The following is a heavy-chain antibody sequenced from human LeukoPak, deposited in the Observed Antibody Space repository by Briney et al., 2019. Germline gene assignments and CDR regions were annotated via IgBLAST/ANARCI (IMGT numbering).Heavy chain of an antibody. Sequence: PGGSLRLSRAASGXTFSDYEMNWVRQAPGSGPESLSYISSNDSPIYYADSVKGRFTVSRENAKNSLYLQMNSLRAEDTAVYYCARVLSLQSRFIAVAGTGIDYWGQGTLVTVSS. D-gene: IGHD6-19*01. CDR2: ISSNDSPI. CDR3: ARVLSLQSRFIAVAGTGIDY. J-gene: IGHJ4*02. V-gene: IGHV3-48*03. CDR1: GXTFSDYE.